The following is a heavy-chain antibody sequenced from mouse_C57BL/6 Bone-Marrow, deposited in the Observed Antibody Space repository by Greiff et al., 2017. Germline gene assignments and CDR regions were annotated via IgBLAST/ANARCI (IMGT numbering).Heavy chain of an antibody. Sequence: VQLQQPGAELVKPGASVKLSCKASGYTFTSYWMHWVKQRPGQGLEWIGMIHPNSGSTNYNEKFKSKATLTVDKSSSTAYMQLSSLTSEDSAVYYCARLRYYGRGAMDYWGQGNSVTVSS. CDR2: IHPNSGST. J-gene: IGHJ4*01. CDR1: GYTFTSYW. CDR3: ARLRYYGRGAMDY. V-gene: IGHV1-64*01. D-gene: IGHD1-2*01.